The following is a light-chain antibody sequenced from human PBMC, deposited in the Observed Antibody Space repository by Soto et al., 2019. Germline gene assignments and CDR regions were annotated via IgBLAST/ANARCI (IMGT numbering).Light chain of an antibody. V-gene: IGKV1-5*03. CDR2: KAS. CDR3: QQYNSYAWT. CDR1: QRISDW. J-gene: IGKJ1*01. Sequence: DVQMTQSPSILSASVGDRVTMTCRASQRISDWLAWYQRKPGKAPKLLIYKASSLKSGIPSRFSGSGSGTEFTLTISSLQPDDVATYYCQQYNSYAWTFGQGTNVEIK.